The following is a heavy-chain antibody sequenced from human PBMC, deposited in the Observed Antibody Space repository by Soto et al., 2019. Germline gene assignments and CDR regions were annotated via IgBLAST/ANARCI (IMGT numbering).Heavy chain of an antibody. CDR3: ARDPNDYDSSGYYPEYFQH. J-gene: IGHJ1*01. D-gene: IGHD3-22*01. CDR2: ISSSSRTI. V-gene: IGHV3-48*02. CDR1: GFTFSSYS. Sequence: HPGGSLRLSCAASGFTFSSYSMNWVRQAPGKGLDWVSYISSSSRTIYYADSVKGRFTISRDNAKNSLYLQMNSLRDEDTAVYYCARDPNDYDSSGYYPEYFQHWGQGTLV.